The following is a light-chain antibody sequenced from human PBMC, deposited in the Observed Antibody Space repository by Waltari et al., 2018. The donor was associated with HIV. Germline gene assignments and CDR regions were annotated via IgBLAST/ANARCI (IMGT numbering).Light chain of an antibody. Sequence: QPVLPQPPSASASLGASVTLTSPLSSGSSHHNVDWYQPRPGKGPRFVMRVGTGGIVGSKGDGIPDRFSVLGSGLNRYLTIKNIQEEDESDYHCGADHGSGSNFVYVFGTGTKVTVL. CDR3: GADHGSGSNFVYV. CDR2: VGTGGIVG. V-gene: IGLV9-49*01. CDR1: SGSSHHN. J-gene: IGLJ1*01.